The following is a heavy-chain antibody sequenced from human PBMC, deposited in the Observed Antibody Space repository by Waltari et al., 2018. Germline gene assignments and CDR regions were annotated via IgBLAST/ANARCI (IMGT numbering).Heavy chain of an antibody. J-gene: IGHJ5*02. Sequence: EVQLVEFGGDLVKPGGSLRLSCTGSGFLFSAYNLHWPRQAPGKGLEWVSSISSKNTFIYYADSVRGRFAISRDNAKNSLFLQMDSLRIEDTAIYYCARDTIFYGSGSYDPWGQGTLVTVSS. CDR1: GFLFSAYN. D-gene: IGHD3-10*01. V-gene: IGHV3-21*02. CDR3: ARDTIFYGSGSYDP. CDR2: ISSKNTFI.